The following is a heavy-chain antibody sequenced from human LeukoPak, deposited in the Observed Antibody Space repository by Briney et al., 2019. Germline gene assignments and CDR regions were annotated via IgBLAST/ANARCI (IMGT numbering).Heavy chain of an antibody. J-gene: IGHJ4*02. CDR2: INWNGDRT. CDR1: GFMFDDYG. CDR3: TRKGVGGSRLRQFFDS. D-gene: IGHD3-16*01. V-gene: IGHV3-20*04. Sequence: GGSLRLSCAPSGFMFDDYGMSWVRQVPGEGLEWVTGINWNGDRTRYVDSVKGRFTISRDNAKNPLYLQMNSLRVEYTAFYYSTRKGVGGSRLRQFFDSWGPGNLVA.